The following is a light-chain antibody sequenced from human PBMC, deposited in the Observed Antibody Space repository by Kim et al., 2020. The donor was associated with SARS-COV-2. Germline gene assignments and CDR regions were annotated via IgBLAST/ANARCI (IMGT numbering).Light chain of an antibody. CDR1: SSDVGSYNL. J-gene: IGLJ3*02. Sequence: QSALTQPASVSGSPGQSITISCTGTSSDVGSYNLVSWYQQHPGKAPKLMIYEVSKRPSGVSNRFSGSKSGNTASLTISGLQAEDEADYYCCSYAGSSTWVFGGGTQLTFL. V-gene: IGLV2-23*02. CDR3: CSYAGSSTWV. CDR2: EVS.